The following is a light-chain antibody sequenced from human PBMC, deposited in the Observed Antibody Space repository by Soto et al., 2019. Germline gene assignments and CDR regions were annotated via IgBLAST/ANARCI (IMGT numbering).Light chain of an antibody. CDR3: LQDNSYRT. J-gene: IGKJ1*01. CDR1: ESISTW. V-gene: IGKV1-5*03. CDR2: KAS. Sequence: DIQMTQSPSTLSASVGDRVTITCRASESISTWLAWHQQKPGKAPKLLISKASSLQSGVPGRFSGSGSGTEFTLTISSLQPDDVATYYCLQDNSYRTFGQGTKVEIK.